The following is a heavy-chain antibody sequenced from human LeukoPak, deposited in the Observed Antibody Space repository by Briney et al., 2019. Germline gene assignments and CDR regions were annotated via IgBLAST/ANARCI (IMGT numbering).Heavy chain of an antibody. CDR3: AREGEAVALFDY. D-gene: IGHD6-19*01. J-gene: IGHJ4*02. V-gene: IGHV1-46*01. CDR1: GYTFSSYY. Sequence: ASVKVSCKASGYTFSSYYMHWVRQAPGQGLEWMGIINPSGGSTSYAQKFQGRVTMTRDTSTSTVYMELSRLRSDDTAVYYCAREGEAVALFDYWGQGTLVTVSS. CDR2: INPSGGST.